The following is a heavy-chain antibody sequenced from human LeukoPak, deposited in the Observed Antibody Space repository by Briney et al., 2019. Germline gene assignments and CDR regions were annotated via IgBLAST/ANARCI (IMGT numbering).Heavy chain of an antibody. CDR1: GGSISSFY. V-gene: IGHV4-59*08. Sequence: SETLSLTCTVSGGSISSFYWSWIRQSPGKGLEWIGYISYTGNTNYNPSLKSRVTISVDTSKNQFSLKLSSVTAADTAVYYCARLVGAPRNYFDYWGQGTLVTVSS. CDR2: ISYTGNT. CDR3: ARLVGAPRNYFDY. J-gene: IGHJ4*02. D-gene: IGHD1-26*01.